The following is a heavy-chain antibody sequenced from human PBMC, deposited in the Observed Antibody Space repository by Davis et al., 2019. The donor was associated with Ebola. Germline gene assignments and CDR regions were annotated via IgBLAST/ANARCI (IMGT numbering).Heavy chain of an antibody. D-gene: IGHD6-13*01. CDR2: IIPIFGTA. V-gene: IGHV1-69*13. Sequence: SVKVSCKASGGTFSSYAISWVRQAPGQGLEWMGGIIPIFGTANYAQKFQGRVTITADESTSTAYMELRSLRSDDTAVYYCARDAGIAADNPFDYWGQGTLVTVSS. CDR1: GGTFSSYA. CDR3: ARDAGIAADNPFDY. J-gene: IGHJ4*02.